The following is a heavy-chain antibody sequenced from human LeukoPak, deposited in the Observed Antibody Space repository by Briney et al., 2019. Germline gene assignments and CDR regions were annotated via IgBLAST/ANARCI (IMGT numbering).Heavy chain of an antibody. J-gene: IGHJ4*02. CDR3: VKDRPRSGWAFDY. Sequence: GGSLRLSCAASGFTFSSEVMTWVRQAAGKGLECVAAINRAGDTSYVDSVKGRFTISRDNSKNMLHLEMNSLRVEDSAVYYCVKDRPRSGWAFDYWGQGTLVTVSS. CDR1: GFTFSSEV. CDR2: INRAGDT. V-gene: IGHV3-23*01. D-gene: IGHD6-19*01.